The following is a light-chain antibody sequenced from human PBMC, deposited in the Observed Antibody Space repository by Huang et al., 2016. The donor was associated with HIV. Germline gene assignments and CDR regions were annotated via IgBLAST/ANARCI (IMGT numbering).Light chain of an antibody. Sequence: DVVLTQSPLSLPVTLGQPASISCSSSQSLIYSDGNTYLNWFPQRPGQSPRRLIYKVSNRDSGVPDRFSGSGSGSDFTLKISKVEAEDVAVYYCMQGTHWPPITFGQGTRLEIK. CDR1: QSLIYSDGNTY. CDR2: KVS. CDR3: MQGTHWPPIT. V-gene: IGKV2-30*01. J-gene: IGKJ5*01.